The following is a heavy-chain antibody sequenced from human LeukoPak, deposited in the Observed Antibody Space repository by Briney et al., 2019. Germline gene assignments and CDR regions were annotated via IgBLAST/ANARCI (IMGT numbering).Heavy chain of an antibody. J-gene: IGHJ5*02. Sequence: SETLSLTCAVYGGSFSGYYWSWIRQPPGKGLEWIGEINHSGSTNYNPSLKSRVTISVDTSKNQFSLKLSSVTAADTAVYYCARVLGYDFWSGYPKSNWFDPWGQGTLVTVSS. V-gene: IGHV4-34*01. D-gene: IGHD3-3*01. CDR1: GGSFSGYY. CDR3: ARVLGYDFWSGYPKSNWFDP. CDR2: INHSGST.